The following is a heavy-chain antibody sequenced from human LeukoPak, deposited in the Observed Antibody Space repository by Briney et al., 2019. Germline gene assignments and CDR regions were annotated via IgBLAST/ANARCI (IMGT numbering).Heavy chain of an antibody. CDR3: ARGLIAAREYYFDS. V-gene: IGHV4-59*01. D-gene: IGHD6-6*01. Sequence: NPSETLSLTCTVSGGSISGYYRSWIRQPPQKGLEWIAYIYYSGNTNYNPSLKSRVTMSVDTSKNQFSLKLNSVTAADTAVYYCARGLIAAREYYFDSWGQGTLVTVSS. J-gene: IGHJ4*02. CDR1: GGSISGYY. CDR2: IYYSGNT.